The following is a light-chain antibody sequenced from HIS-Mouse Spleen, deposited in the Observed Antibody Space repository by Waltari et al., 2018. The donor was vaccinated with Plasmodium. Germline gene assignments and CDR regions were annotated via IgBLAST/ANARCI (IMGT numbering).Light chain of an antibody. CDR3: SSYAGSNNLV. CDR2: EVS. J-gene: IGLJ2*01. CDR1: SSDVGGYNY. Sequence: QSALTQPPPASGSPGQSVTISCTGTSSDVGGYNYFPWYQQHPGKAPNLMIYEVSKRPSGVPDRFSGSKSGNTASLTVSGLQAEDEADYYCSSYAGSNNLVFGGGTKLTVL. V-gene: IGLV2-8*01.